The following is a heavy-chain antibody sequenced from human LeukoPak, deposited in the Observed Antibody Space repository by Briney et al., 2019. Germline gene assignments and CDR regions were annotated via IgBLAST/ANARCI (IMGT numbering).Heavy chain of an antibody. CDR3: AKRIATAGPYFDY. D-gene: IGHD6-13*01. J-gene: IGHJ4*02. V-gene: IGHV3-23*01. CDR2: ISASGGST. CDR1: GFTFSSYA. Sequence: GGSLRLSCAASGFTFSSYAMSWVRQAPGLGLEWVSAISASGGSTYYADSVKGRFTISRDSSKSTLYLQMNTLRAEDTAVYYCAKRIATAGPYFDYWGQGALVTVSS.